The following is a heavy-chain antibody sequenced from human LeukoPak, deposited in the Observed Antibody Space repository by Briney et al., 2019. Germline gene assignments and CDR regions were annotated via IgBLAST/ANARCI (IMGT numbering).Heavy chain of an antibody. Sequence: TETLSLTCTVSGGSISNSSYYWGWIRQPPGKGLEWIGSIYYSGSTYYNPSLKSRVTISVGTSKNQFSLKLSSVTAADTAVYYCARHAEHYDYWGQGTLVTVSS. J-gene: IGHJ4*02. V-gene: IGHV4-39*01. CDR3: ARHAEHYDY. CDR2: IYYSGST. D-gene: IGHD1-26*01. CDR1: GGSISNSSYY.